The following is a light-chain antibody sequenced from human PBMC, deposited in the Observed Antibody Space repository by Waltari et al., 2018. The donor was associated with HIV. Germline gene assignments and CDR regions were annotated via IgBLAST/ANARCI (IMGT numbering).Light chain of an antibody. CDR3: CSYGGSRAPIWV. V-gene: IGLV2-23*02. CDR2: DVS. Sequence: QSALAQPASVSGSPGQSITIPCTGTSGDVGAYDLVSWYQQHPGKVPKLLIYDVSRRPSGVSIRFSGSKSGNTASLTISGLQTEDEADYYCCSYGGSRAPIWVFGGGTKLTVL. J-gene: IGLJ3*02. CDR1: SGDVGAYDL.